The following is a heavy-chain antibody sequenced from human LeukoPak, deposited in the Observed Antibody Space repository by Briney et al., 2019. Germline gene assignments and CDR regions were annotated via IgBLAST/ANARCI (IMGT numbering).Heavy chain of an antibody. CDR2: IKQDGSEK. J-gene: IGHJ6*02. CDR3: ARDGITGSHYGMDV. Sequence: GGSLRLSCAASGFTFSSYWMSWVRQAPGKGLEWVANIKQDGSEKYYVDSVKGRFTISRDNAKNSLYLQMNSLRAEDTAVYYCARDGITGSHYGMDVWGQGTTVTVSS. V-gene: IGHV3-7*01. D-gene: IGHD1-20*01. CDR1: GFTFSSYW.